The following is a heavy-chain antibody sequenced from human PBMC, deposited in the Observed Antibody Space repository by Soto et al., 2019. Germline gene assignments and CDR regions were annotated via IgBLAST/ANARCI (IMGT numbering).Heavy chain of an antibody. CDR1: GFTFSSYG. J-gene: IGHJ3*02. V-gene: IGHV3-33*01. CDR2: IWYDGSNK. Sequence: GGSLRLSCAASGFTFSSYGMHWVRQAPGKGLEWVAVIWYDGSNKYYAGSVKGRFTISRDNSKNTLYLQMNSLRAEDTAVYYCARVTKQLGAFDIWGQGTMVTVSS. CDR3: ARVTKQLGAFDI. D-gene: IGHD6-6*01.